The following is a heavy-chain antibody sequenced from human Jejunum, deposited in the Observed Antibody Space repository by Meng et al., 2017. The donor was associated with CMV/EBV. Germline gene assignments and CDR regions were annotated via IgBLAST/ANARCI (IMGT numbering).Heavy chain of an antibody. CDR1: YRFTGYH. J-gene: IGHJ3*02. V-gene: IGHV1-2*06. D-gene: IGHD1-26*01. Sequence: YRFTGYHIHWVRQAPGQGLEWMGRIAPDSTATNYAQTFQGRVTMTRDTSISTAYMELSRLRSDDTAIYYCARVGVGSRANSAFDIWGQGTMVTVSS. CDR3: ARVGVGSRANSAFDI. CDR2: IAPDSTAT.